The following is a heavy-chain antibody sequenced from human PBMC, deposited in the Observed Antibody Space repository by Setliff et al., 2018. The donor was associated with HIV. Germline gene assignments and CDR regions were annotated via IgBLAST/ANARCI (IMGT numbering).Heavy chain of an antibody. J-gene: IGHJ4*02. D-gene: IGHD1-26*01. CDR3: AKGAGPTTLAEPFDS. CDR2: IWYDGSIE. CDR1: EFTFSSYA. Sequence: GGSLRLSCAASEFTFSSYAMHWVRQAAGKGLEWVAVIWYDGSIEYYIDSVKGRFTISRDNSRSTLYLQMTNLRAEETALYFCAKGAGPTTLAEPFDSWGQGTLVTVSS. V-gene: IGHV3-33*08.